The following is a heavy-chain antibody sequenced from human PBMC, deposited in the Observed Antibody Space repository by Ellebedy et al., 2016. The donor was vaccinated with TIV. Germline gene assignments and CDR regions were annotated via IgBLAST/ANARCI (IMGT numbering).Heavy chain of an antibody. Sequence: SETLSLXFAVYVSSFSGYYWSWIRQPPGKGLEWIGEINHSVSSNYNPSLKSRVTISVDTSKNQFSLKLSSVTSAETAVYYCARGYDIGDYYLDSWGQGSLVTASS. D-gene: IGHD3-22*01. V-gene: IGHV4-34*01. CDR3: ARGYDIGDYYLDS. CDR1: VSSFSGYY. CDR2: INHSVSS. J-gene: IGHJ4*02.